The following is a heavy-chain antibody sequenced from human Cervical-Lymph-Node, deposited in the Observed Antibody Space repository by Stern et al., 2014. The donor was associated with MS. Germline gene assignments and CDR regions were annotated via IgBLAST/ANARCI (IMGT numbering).Heavy chain of an antibody. D-gene: IGHD6-19*01. J-gene: IGHJ4*02. Sequence: QVTLRESGPVLVKPTETLTLTCTVSGFSLSNARMGVSWIRQPPGKALEWLVLTFFTDEKSYSTSLKSRLTISKDTSKSQVVLTMTNMDPVDTATYYCARIPKKPGIAVAGTFDYWGQGTLVTVSS. CDR3: ARIPKKPGIAVAGTFDY. CDR2: TFFTDEK. V-gene: IGHV2-26*01. CDR1: GFSLSNARMG.